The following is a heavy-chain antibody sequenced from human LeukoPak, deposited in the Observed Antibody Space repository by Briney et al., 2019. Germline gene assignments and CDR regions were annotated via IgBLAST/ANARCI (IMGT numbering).Heavy chain of an antibody. V-gene: IGHV1-24*01. Sequence: ASVKVSCKVSGYTLTELSMHWVRQAPGKGLEWMGGFDPEDGETIYAQKFQGRVTMTEDASTDTAYMELSSLRSEDTAVYYCATGKRTTYYYYGMDVWGQGTTVTVSS. CDR3: ATGKRTTYYYYGMDV. J-gene: IGHJ6*02. CDR2: FDPEDGET. D-gene: IGHD1-7*01. CDR1: GYTLTELS.